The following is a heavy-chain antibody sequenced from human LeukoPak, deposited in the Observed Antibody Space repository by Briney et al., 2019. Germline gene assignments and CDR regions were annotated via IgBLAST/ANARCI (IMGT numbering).Heavy chain of an antibody. Sequence: GGSLRLSCAASGFTFSDYYMSWIRQAPGKGLEWVSYISSSGSTIYYADPVKGRFTISRDNAKNSLYLQMNSLRAEDTAVYYCARDPYYGPYYYGMDVWGQGTTVTVSS. J-gene: IGHJ6*02. CDR3: ARDPYYGPYYYGMDV. CDR1: GFTFSDYY. V-gene: IGHV3-11*01. CDR2: ISSSGSTI. D-gene: IGHD3-10*01.